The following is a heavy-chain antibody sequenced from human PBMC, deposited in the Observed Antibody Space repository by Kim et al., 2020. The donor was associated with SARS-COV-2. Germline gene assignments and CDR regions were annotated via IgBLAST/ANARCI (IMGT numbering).Heavy chain of an antibody. D-gene: IGHD3-3*01. Sequence: NPSLKSRVTISVDTSKNQFSLKLNSVTAADTAVYYCARGRGLQFYYFDYWGQGTLVTVSS. CDR3: ARGRGLQFYYFDY. J-gene: IGHJ4*02. V-gene: IGHV4-59*09.